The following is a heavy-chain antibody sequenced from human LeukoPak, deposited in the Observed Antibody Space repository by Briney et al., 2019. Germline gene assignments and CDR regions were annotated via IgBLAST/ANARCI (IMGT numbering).Heavy chain of an antibody. CDR3: ARPPHDFWSGYYKDDYYYGMDV. CDR1: GFTFNSYA. D-gene: IGHD3-3*01. V-gene: IGHV3-30*04. Sequence: GRSLRLSCAASGFTFNSYAMHWVRQAPGKGLEWVAVISYDGSNKYYADSVKGRFTISRDNSKNTLYLQMNSLRAEDTAVYYCARPPHDFWSGYYKDDYYYGMDVWGQGTTVTVSS. CDR2: ISYDGSNK. J-gene: IGHJ6*02.